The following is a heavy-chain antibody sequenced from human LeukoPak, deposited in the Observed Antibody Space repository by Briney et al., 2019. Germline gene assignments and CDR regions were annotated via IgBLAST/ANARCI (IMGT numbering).Heavy chain of an antibody. CDR1: GYTFTDYF. CDR3: ARDDYGDLQYFEN. Sequence: ASVKVSCKASGYTFTDYFLHWVRQAPGQGLEWMGWINPNDGGTLHAQKFQGRVTMTRDSSITTAYMELNGPRSDDTAVYYCARDDYGDLQYFENWGQGTPVTVSS. CDR2: INPNDGGT. J-gene: IGHJ4*02. V-gene: IGHV1-2*02. D-gene: IGHD4-17*01.